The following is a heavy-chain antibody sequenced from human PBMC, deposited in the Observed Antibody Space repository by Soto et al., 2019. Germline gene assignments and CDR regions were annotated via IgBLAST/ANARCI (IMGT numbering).Heavy chain of an antibody. CDR2: IYKSATT. V-gene: IGHV4-30-4*01. CDR3: ARGRYCLTGRCFPNWFDS. D-gene: IGHD2-15*01. Sequence: SETLSLTCSVSGDSISTVDYFWAWIRQPPGQALEYIGYIYKSATTYYNPSFESRVAISLDTSKSQFSLNVTSVTAADTAVYFCARGRYCLTGRCFPNWFDSWGQGTPVTVSS. J-gene: IGHJ5*01. CDR1: GDSISTVDYF.